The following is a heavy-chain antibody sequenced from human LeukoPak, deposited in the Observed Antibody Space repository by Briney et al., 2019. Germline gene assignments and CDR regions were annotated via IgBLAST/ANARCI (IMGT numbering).Heavy chain of an antibody. V-gene: IGHV3-48*04. CDR3: ARDALAGEQPEYFFDS. D-gene: IGHD1/OR15-1a*01. J-gene: IGHJ4*02. CDR2: IGRGIV. Sequence: GGSLRLACVASGFTFSTYSMNWVRQAPGKGLEWVSHIGRGIVYADSVKGRFTISRDDAKNSVYLQMNSLRAEDTAVYYCARDALAGEQPEYFFDSWGQGTLVTVSS. CDR1: GFTFSTYS.